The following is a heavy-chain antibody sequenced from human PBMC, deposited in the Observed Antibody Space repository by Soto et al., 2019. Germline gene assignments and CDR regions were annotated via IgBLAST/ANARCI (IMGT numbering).Heavy chain of an antibody. CDR1: GFTFSNAW. CDR2: IKRKTDGGTT. V-gene: IGHV3-15*07. CDR3: TRDHYGRGFSSGAFDS. J-gene: IGHJ4*02. Sequence: PGGSLRLSCAASGFTFSNAWINWVRQAPGKGLEWVGRIKRKTDGGTTDFAAPVKGRFAISRDDSKNMVYLQMNSLKTEDTGIYYCTRDHYGRGFSSGAFDSWGQGTPVTVSS. D-gene: IGHD5-18*01.